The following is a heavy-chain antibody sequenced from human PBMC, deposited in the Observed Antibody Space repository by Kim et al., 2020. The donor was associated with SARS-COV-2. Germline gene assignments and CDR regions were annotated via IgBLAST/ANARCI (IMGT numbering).Heavy chain of an antibody. Sequence: GGSLRLSCAASGFTFSSYAMSWVRQAPGKGLEWVSAISGSGGSTYYADSVKGRFTISRDNSKNTLYLQMNSLRAEDTAVYYCAKDRPTGQKRINWFDPWGQGTLVTVSS. CDR3: AKDRPTGQKRINWFDP. D-gene: IGHD4-17*01. CDR2: ISGSGGST. J-gene: IGHJ5*02. V-gene: IGHV3-23*01. CDR1: GFTFSSYA.